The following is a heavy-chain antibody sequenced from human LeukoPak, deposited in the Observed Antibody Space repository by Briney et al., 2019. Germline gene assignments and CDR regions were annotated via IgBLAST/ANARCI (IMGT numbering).Heavy chain of an antibody. Sequence: PGGSLRLSXAASGFTFNSYSMNWVRQAPGKGLEWVSSISSSSNYIYYADSVKGRFTISRDNAKNSLYLQMNSLRAEDTAVYYCARDRSSGWYIFDYWGQGTLVTVSS. CDR2: ISSSSNYI. V-gene: IGHV3-21*01. D-gene: IGHD6-19*01. J-gene: IGHJ4*02. CDR3: ARDRSSGWYIFDY. CDR1: GFTFNSYS.